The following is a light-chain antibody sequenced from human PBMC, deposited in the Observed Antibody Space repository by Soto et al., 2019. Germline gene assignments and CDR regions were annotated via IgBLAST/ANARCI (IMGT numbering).Light chain of an antibody. Sequence: DIVLTQSPATLSFSPGEGATLSCRASQSVGNYLAWYQQKPGQAPRLLIYDASNRSTGIPSRFSGGRSGTSFTVTFSSLEPEDFSGYYCQQRSNWPYAFGQGTKLEI. CDR1: QSVGNY. CDR3: QQRSNWPYA. CDR2: DAS. V-gene: IGKV3-11*01. J-gene: IGKJ2*01.